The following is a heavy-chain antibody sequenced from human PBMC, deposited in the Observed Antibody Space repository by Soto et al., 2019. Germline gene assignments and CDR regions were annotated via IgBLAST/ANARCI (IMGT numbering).Heavy chain of an antibody. J-gene: IGHJ4*02. CDR1: GFTFSDYY. CDR2: ISSSGSTI. CDR3: ASRYCSGGSCYFDY. V-gene: IGHV3-11*01. D-gene: IGHD2-15*01. Sequence: GGSLRLSCAASGFTFSDYYMSWIRQAPGKGLEWVSYISSSGSTIYYADSVKGRFTISRDNAKNSLYLQMNSLRAADTAVYYCASRYCSGGSCYFDYWGQGTLVTVPS.